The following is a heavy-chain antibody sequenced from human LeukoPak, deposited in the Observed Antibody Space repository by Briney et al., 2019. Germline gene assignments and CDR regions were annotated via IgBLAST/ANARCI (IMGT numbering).Heavy chain of an antibody. D-gene: IGHD2-8*02. CDR2: ISASSGYT. CDR3: ARDSPYGTAGH. CDR1: GFIFSDYY. Sequence: PGGSLRLSCVASGFIFSDYYMSWIRQAPGKGLEWISYISASSGYTKYADSVKGRFTISRDNTKNSLYLQMNSLRAEDTAVYYCARDSPYGTAGHWGQGTLVTVSS. V-gene: IGHV3-11*06. J-gene: IGHJ1*01.